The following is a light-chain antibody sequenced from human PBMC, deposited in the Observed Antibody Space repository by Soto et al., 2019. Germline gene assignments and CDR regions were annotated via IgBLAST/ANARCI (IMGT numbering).Light chain of an antibody. CDR1: QSVSSN. V-gene: IGKV3-15*01. J-gene: IGKJ4*01. CDR2: GAS. Sequence: EIVMTQSPATLSVSPGERVTLSCRASQSVSSNLAWYQQKPGQAPRLLIYGASTRATGIPARFSGSGSGTEFTLTICSLQSEDFAVYYCQQYNNWPLLTFGGGTKVEIK. CDR3: QQYNNWPLLT.